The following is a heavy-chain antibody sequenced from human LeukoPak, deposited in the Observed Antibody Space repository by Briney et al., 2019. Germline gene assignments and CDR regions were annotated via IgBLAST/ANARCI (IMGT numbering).Heavy chain of an antibody. V-gene: IGHV4-39*07. CDR2: IYHSGST. Sequence: PSETLSLTCTVSGGSISTINSGTYYWGWIRQPPGKGLEWIGYIYHSGSTYYNPSLKSRVTISVDRSKNQFSLKLSSVTAADTAVYYCARHVSDYGSGPWYFDLWGRGTLVTVSS. D-gene: IGHD3-10*01. J-gene: IGHJ2*01. CDR3: ARHVSDYGSGPWYFDL. CDR1: GGSISTINSGTYY.